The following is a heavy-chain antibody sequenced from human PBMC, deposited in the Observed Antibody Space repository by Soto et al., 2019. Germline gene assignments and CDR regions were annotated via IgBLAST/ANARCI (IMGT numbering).Heavy chain of an antibody. CDR1: GDSISSYY. D-gene: IGHD2-2*03. CDR2: IYYSGNT. CDR3: ASHPGWISAEHFQY. J-gene: IGHJ1*01. Sequence: PSETLSLTCTVSGDSISSYYWSWIRQPPGKGLEWIGFIYYSGNTNYNPSLKSRVTMSIDTSKNQFSLKLSSVTAADTAVYYCASHPGWISAEHFQYWGQGTLVTVSS. V-gene: IGHV4-59*01.